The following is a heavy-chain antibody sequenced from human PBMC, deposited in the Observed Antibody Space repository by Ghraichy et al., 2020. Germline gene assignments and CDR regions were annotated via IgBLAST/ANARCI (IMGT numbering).Heavy chain of an antibody. J-gene: IGHJ6*02. V-gene: IGHV3-9*01. D-gene: IGHD1-26*01. CDR2: ISWNSGSI. CDR3: AKDIGGGSYYRYYYYGMDV. CDR1: GFTFDDYA. Sequence: GGSLRLSCAASGFTFDDYAMHWVRQAPGKGLEWVSGISWNSGSIGYADSVKGRFTISRDNAKNSLYLQMNSLRAEDTALYYCAKDIGGGSYYRYYYYGMDVWGQGTTVTVSS.